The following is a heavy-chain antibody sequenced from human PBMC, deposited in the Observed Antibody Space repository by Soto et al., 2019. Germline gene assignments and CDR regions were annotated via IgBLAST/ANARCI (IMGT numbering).Heavy chain of an antibody. Sequence: QVQLQQWGAGLLKPSETLSLTCAVYGGSFSAYYWTWIRQPPGTGLEWIGEINHSGSTNYNPSLKSRVTISVDTSKNQFSLKLTSVTAADTAVYYCVRDKITGLFDYWGQGTLVTVSS. J-gene: IGHJ4*02. CDR1: GGSFSAYY. CDR2: INHSGST. V-gene: IGHV4-34*01. D-gene: IGHD2-8*02. CDR3: VRDKITGLFDY.